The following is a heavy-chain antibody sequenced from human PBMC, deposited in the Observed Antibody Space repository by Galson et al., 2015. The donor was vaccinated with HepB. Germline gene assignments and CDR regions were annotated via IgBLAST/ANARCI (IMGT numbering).Heavy chain of an antibody. CDR3: ARDAGGYYGSGSYYKDWFDP. J-gene: IGHJ5*02. D-gene: IGHD3-10*01. V-gene: IGHV3-7*03. Sequence: SLRLSCAASGFTFSSYWMSWVRQAPGKGLEWVANIKQDGSEKYYVDSVKGRFTISRDNAKNSLYLQMNSLRAEDTAVYYCARDAGGYYGSGSYYKDWFDPWGQGTLVTVSS. CDR1: GFTFSSYW. CDR2: IKQDGSEK.